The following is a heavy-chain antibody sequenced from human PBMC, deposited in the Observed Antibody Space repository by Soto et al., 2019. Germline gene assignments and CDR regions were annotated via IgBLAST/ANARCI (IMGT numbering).Heavy chain of an antibody. V-gene: IGHV3-23*01. CDR2: LSGGGANT. J-gene: IGHJ4*02. CDR3: ARWSGYADA. D-gene: IGHD4-17*01. CDR1: GFSFSTYS. Sequence: GGSLRLSCAASGFSFSTYSMAWVRQAAGKGPPWVSGLSGGGANTFYIDSVRGRFTISVDNSKNTVYLQMDSLRADDTAVYYCARWSGYADAWGQGTLVTVSS.